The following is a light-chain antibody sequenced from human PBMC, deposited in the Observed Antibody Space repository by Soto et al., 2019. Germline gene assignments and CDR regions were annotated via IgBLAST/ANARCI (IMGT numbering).Light chain of an antibody. V-gene: IGKV3-11*01. Sequence: EVVLTQSPATLSLSPGDRAALSCRASQSVDRYLAWYQQKPGQAPRLLIYDASNRATGIPARFSGSGSGTDFTLTISSLEPEDFAVYYCQHRSSWPPGFGQGTRLEIK. CDR3: QHRSSWPPG. CDR1: QSVDRY. J-gene: IGKJ5*01. CDR2: DAS.